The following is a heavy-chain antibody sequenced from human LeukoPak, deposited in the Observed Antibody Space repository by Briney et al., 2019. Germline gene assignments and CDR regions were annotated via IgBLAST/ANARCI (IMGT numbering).Heavy chain of an antibody. D-gene: IGHD4-23*01. CDR3: ARVNYAGNFHFDY. Sequence: SETLSLTCTVSGGSISSSSYYWGWIRQPPGKGLEWIGSIYYSGSTYYSPSLKSRVTISVDTSKNQFSLKLTSVTAADTAVYYCARVNYAGNFHFDYWGQGTLVTVSS. V-gene: IGHV4-39*07. CDR1: GGSISSSSYY. CDR2: IYYSGST. J-gene: IGHJ4*02.